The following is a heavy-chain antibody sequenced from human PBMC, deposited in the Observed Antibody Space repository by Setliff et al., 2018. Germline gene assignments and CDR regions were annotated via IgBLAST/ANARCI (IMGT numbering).Heavy chain of an antibody. Sequence: PGESLKISCKDSASTFSNYWIVWVRQMPGKGLEWMGMIYPDDSDTRYSPSFQGQVTISADKSISTAYLQWSSLKASDTAMYYCARHYDILTGYYRGPDAFDIWGQGTMVTVSS. J-gene: IGHJ3*02. CDR1: ASTFSNYW. V-gene: IGHV5-51*01. D-gene: IGHD3-9*01. CDR3: ARHYDILTGYYRGPDAFDI. CDR2: IYPDDSDT.